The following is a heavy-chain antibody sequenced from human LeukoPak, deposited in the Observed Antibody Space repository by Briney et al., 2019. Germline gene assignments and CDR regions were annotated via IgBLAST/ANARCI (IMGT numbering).Heavy chain of an antibody. J-gene: IGHJ3*02. CDR3: ARGRMNRLNGGAFDI. V-gene: IGHV1-69*13. D-gene: IGHD1-14*01. Sequence: GASVKVSCKASGGTFSSYAISWVRQAPGQGLEWMGGIIPIFGTANYAQKFQGRVTITADESTSTAYMELSSLRSEDTAVYYCARGRMNRLNGGAFDIWGQGTMVTVSS. CDR2: IIPIFGTA. CDR1: GGTFSSYA.